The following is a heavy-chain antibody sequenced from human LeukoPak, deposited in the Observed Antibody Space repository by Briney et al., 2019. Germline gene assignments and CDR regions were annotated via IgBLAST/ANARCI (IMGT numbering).Heavy chain of an antibody. D-gene: IGHD3-3*01. CDR3: ARVPTYYDFWSGYYKGQHYYYYMDV. Sequence: GASVKVSCKASGYTFTSYAINWVRQATGQGLEWMGWMNPNSGNTGYAQKFQGRVTMTRNTSISTAYMELSSLRSEDTAVYYCARVPTYYDFWSGYYKGQHYYYYMDVWGKGTTVTVSS. CDR2: MNPNSGNT. CDR1: GYTFTSYA. V-gene: IGHV1-8*01. J-gene: IGHJ6*03.